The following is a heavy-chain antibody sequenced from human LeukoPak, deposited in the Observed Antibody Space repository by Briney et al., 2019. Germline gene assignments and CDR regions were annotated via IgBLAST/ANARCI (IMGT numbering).Heavy chain of an antibody. CDR1: GGSISSYY. V-gene: IGHV4-59*08. D-gene: IGHD2-15*01. Sequence: PSETLTLTCTASGGSISSYYRSWIRQPPGKGLEWIGYIYYSGSTNYNPSLKSRVTISVDTTTNQFSLKLSSVTAADQAVYYCARHLLGGGLGDFDIWGQGTMVTVSS. CDR3: ARHLLGGGLGDFDI. CDR2: IYYSGST. J-gene: IGHJ3*02.